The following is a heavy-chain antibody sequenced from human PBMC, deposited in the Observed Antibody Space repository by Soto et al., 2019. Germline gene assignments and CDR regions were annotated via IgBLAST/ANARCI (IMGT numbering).Heavy chain of an antibody. V-gene: IGHV4-30-4*01. J-gene: IGHJ4*02. CDR3: ARVGGFGATTIDY. Sequence: QVQLQESGPGLVKPSQTLSLTCTVSGGSISSGDYYWSWIRQPPGKGLEWIGYIYYSGSTYYNPSLKSRVTKSVETSKYQCTLKLSSVTAADTAVYYCARVGGFGATTIDYWGQGTLVTVSS. CDR2: IYYSGST. CDR1: GGSISSGDYY. D-gene: IGHD3-10*01.